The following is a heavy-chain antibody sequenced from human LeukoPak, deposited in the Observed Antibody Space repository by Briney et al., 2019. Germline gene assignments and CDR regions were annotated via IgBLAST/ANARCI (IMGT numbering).Heavy chain of an antibody. J-gene: IGHJ3*01. Sequence: GGSLRLSCAASGFIFSTYWMMWARQAPGKGLEWVANMKGDGSEIRYVDSVKGRFTISRDNARNSLFLQMNGLRPEDTAVYYCARPAYTAAYDLWGQGTMVTVSS. CDR2: MKGDGSEI. CDR1: GFIFSTYW. D-gene: IGHD3-16*01. CDR3: ARPAYTAAYDL. V-gene: IGHV3-7*01.